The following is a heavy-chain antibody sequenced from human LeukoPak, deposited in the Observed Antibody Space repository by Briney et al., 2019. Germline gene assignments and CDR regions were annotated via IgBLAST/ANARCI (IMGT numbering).Heavy chain of an antibody. J-gene: IGHJ4*02. Sequence: GGSLRLSCAASGFTFSHYSMNMNWVRQAPGKGLEWVSSISSSSNYIYYADLVKGRFTISRDNAKNSLYLQMNSLRAEDTAVYYCARARGPRGSIAYCGGDCYWWGYYFDYWGQGTLVTVSS. V-gene: IGHV3-21*01. CDR1: GFTFSHYS. CDR3: ARARGPRGSIAYCGGDCYWWGYYFDY. CDR2: ISSSSNYI. D-gene: IGHD2-21*02.